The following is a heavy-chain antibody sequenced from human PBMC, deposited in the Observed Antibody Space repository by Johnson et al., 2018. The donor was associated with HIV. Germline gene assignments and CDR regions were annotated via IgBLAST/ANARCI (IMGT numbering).Heavy chain of an antibody. D-gene: IGHD7-27*01. CDR1: GFTFSNAW. CDR3: APQLGIGDAFDI. CDR2: ISSSGSTI. V-gene: IGHV3-11*04. Sequence: QEQLVESGGGMVKPGGSLRLSCAASGFTFSNAWMSWVRQAPGKGLEWVSYISSSGSTIYYADSVKGRFTISRDNAKYSLYLQMNSLRAEDTAVYYCAPQLGIGDAFDIWGQGTMVTVSS. J-gene: IGHJ3*02.